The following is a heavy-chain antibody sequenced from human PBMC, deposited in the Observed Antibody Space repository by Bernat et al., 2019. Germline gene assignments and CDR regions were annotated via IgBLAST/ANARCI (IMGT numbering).Heavy chain of an antibody. CDR1: GGSFSGYY. Sequence: QVQLQQWGAGLLKPSETLSLTCAVYGGSFSGYYWSWIRQPPGKGLEWIGEINHSGSTNYNPSLKSRVTISVDTSKNQFSLKLSSVTAADTAVYYCARGQYQQLLYGALGYYYYYMDVWGKGTTVTVSS. CDR2: INHSGST. D-gene: IGHD2-2*01. CDR3: ARGQYQQLLYGALGYYYYYMDV. J-gene: IGHJ6*03. V-gene: IGHV4-34*01.